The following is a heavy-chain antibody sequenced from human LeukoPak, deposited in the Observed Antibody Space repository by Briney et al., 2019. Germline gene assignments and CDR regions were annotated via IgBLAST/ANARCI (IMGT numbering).Heavy chain of an antibody. Sequence: GGALRLSCAASGFTFNTYWMHWVRQAPGKGLVWVSRIRSDGSSTSYADSVRGRFTISRDNAKNTLYLQMNSLRAEDTAVYYCAGVLGVRDLAYFDYWGHGTLVTVST. CDR2: IRSDGSST. D-gene: IGHD3-10*01. CDR1: GFTFNTYW. CDR3: AGVLGVRDLAYFDY. J-gene: IGHJ4*01. V-gene: IGHV3-74*01.